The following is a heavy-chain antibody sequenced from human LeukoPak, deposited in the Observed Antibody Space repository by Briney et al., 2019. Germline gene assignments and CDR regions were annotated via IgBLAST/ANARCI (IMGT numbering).Heavy chain of an antibody. CDR3: ARAGERWLQSYYFDY. D-gene: IGHD5-24*01. CDR1: GGTFSSYA. CDR2: IIPIFGTA. Sequence: ASVNVSCKASGGTFSSYAISWVRQAPGQGLEWMGGIIPIFGTANYAQKFQGRVTITTDESTSAAYMELSSLRSEDTAVYYCARAGERWLQSYYFDYWGQGTLVTVSS. J-gene: IGHJ4*02. V-gene: IGHV1-69*05.